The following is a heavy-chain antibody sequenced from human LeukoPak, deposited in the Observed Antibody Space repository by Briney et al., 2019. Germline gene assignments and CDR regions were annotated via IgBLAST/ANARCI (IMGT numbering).Heavy chain of an antibody. CDR3: ARDSSRGSSSSFDLLGY. V-gene: IGHV1-2*02. D-gene: IGHD6-6*01. J-gene: IGHJ4*02. CDR1: GYTFTGYY. CDR2: INPNSGDT. Sequence: ASVTVSCKASGYTFTGYYMHWVRQAPGQGLEWMGWINPNSGDTNFAQKFQGRVTMTRDTSINTAYMELSRLRSDDTAVYYCARDSSRGSSSSFDLLGYWGQGALVTVSS.